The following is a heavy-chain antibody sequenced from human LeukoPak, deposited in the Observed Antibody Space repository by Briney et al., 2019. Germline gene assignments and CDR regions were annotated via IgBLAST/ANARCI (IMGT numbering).Heavy chain of an antibody. Sequence: GGSLRLSCAASGFTFSEYYMSRIRQAPGKGLEWVSYISSSNNFRNYADSVKGRFTISRDNAKNSLYLQMNSLRAEDTAVYYCARPRYYDSSGYYFDIWGQGTMVTVSS. CDR3: ARPRYYDSSGYYFDI. V-gene: IGHV3-11*03. CDR1: GFTFSEYY. CDR2: ISSSNNFR. J-gene: IGHJ3*02. D-gene: IGHD3-22*01.